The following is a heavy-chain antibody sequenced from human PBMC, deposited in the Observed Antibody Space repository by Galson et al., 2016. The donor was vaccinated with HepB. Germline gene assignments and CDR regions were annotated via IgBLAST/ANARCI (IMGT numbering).Heavy chain of an antibody. CDR1: GFPFSNYW. CDR2: INSDGSST. CDR3: TRVHREGIAAAGLQI. D-gene: IGHD6-13*01. V-gene: IGHV3-74*01. Sequence: SLRLSCAASGFPFSNYWMHWVRQAPGKGPVWVSRINSDGSSTTYADSVKGRFTISSDNAKNTLYLQMNSLRAEDTALYYCTRVHREGIAAAGLQIWGQGTLVIVSS. J-gene: IGHJ4*02.